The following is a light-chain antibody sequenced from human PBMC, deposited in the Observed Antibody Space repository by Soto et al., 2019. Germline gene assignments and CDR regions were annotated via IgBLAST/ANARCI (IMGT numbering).Light chain of an antibody. J-gene: IGKJ5*01. V-gene: IGKV3-20*01. CDR2: GAS. CDR1: QSISDT. Sequence: EIVMTQSPATLSVSPGGRATLSCRASQSISDTLAWYQQKPGQAPRLLIYGASSRATGIPDRFSGTGSGTDFTLTISRVEPEDFAVYYCQQYGTAPITFGQGTRLEIK. CDR3: QQYGTAPIT.